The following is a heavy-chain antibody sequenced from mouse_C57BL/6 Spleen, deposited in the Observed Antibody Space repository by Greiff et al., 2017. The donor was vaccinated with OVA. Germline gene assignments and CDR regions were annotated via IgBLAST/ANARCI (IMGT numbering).Heavy chain of an antibody. CDR1: GYTFTSYW. V-gene: IGHV1-55*01. D-gene: IGHD2-4*01. Sequence: VQLQQSGAELVKPGASVKMSCKASGYTFTSYWITWVKQRPGQGLEWIGDIYPGSGSTNYNEKFKSKATLTVDTSSSTAYMQLSSLTSEDSAVYYCARCDYGYYAMDYWGQGTSVTVSS. CDR3: ARCDYGYYAMDY. CDR2: IYPGSGST. J-gene: IGHJ4*01.